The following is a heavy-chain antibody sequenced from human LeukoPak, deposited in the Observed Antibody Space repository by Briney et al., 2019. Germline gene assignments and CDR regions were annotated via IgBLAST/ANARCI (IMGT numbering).Heavy chain of an antibody. CDR2: INHSGST. V-gene: IGHV4-34*01. CDR3: AREGNYFDTSGYL. D-gene: IGHD3-22*01. CDR1: GGSFSGYC. Sequence: PSETLSLTCAVYGGSFSGYCWSWICKPPGKGLELMGEINHSGSTNYNPSLKIRVTISVDTSNNEFALKLSSVTAADTAVYYCAREGNYFDTSGYLWGQGTLVTVSS. J-gene: IGHJ4*02.